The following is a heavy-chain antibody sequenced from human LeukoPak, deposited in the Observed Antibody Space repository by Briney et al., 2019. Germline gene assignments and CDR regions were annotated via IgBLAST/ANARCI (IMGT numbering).Heavy chain of an antibody. D-gene: IGHD5-12*01. Sequence: GGSLRLSCAASGFTVSSNYMSWVRQAPGKGLEWVSVIYSGGSTYYADSVKGRFTISRDNSKNTLYLQMNSLRAEDTALYYCAKASGPLVIVATSAVYYFDYWGQGTLVTVSS. CDR1: GFTVSSNY. CDR2: IYSGGST. J-gene: IGHJ4*02. V-gene: IGHV3-53*05. CDR3: AKASGPLVIVATSAVYYFDY.